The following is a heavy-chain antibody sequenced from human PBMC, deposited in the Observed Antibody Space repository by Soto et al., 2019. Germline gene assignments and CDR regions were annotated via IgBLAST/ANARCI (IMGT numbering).Heavy chain of an antibody. J-gene: IGHJ6*02. CDR3: ARVPYYSTDYYYYGMDV. D-gene: IGHD3-22*01. CDR1: GYTFTSYY. Sequence: ASVKVSCKASGYTFTSYYMHWVRQAPGQGLEWMGIIDPSGGSTSYAQKFQGRVTMTRDTSTSTVYMELSSLRSEDTAVYYCARVPYYSTDYYYYGMDVWGQGTTVTVSS. V-gene: IGHV1-46*01. CDR2: IDPSGGST.